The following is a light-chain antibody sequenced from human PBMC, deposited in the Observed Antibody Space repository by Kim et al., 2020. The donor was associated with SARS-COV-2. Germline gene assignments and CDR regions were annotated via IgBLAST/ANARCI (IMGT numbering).Light chain of an antibody. V-gene: IGKV3-20*01. CDR2: AVA. Sequence: ERPSLSVRGSQCCSNCYLTWYRTKPGPAPRPLIYAVARRATGVPDRFSGSGSGKGFTLTINKLEPEDFAVYYCQQYGSSPPYTFGQGTKREI. J-gene: IGKJ2*01. CDR1: QCCSNCY. CDR3: QQYGSSPPYT.